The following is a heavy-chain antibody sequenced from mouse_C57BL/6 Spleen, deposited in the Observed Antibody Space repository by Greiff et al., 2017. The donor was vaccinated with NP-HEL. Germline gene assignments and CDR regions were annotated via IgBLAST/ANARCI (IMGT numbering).Heavy chain of an antibody. CDR1: GYTFTDYE. J-gene: IGHJ2*01. Sequence: QVQLQQSGAELVRPGASVTLSCKASGYTFTDYEMHWVKQTPVHGLEWIGAIDPETGGTAYNQKFKGKAILTADKSSSTAYMELRSLTSEDSAVYYCTISTVVATNYWGRGTTLTVSS. CDR2: IDPETGGT. D-gene: IGHD1-1*01. CDR3: TISTVVATNY. V-gene: IGHV1-15*01.